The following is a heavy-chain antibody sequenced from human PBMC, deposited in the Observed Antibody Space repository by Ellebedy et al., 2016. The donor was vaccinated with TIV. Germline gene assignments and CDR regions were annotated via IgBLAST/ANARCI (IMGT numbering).Heavy chain of an antibody. Sequence: SETLSLTCAVYGGSFSGYYWSWIRQPPGKGLEWIGEINHSGSTNYNPSLKSRVTISVDTSKNQFSLKLSSVTAADTAVYYCARDQLELPSFHHKRRGPYFDYWGQGTLVTVSS. D-gene: IGHD1-7*01. CDR3: ARDQLELPSFHHKRRGPYFDY. J-gene: IGHJ4*02. V-gene: IGHV4-34*01. CDR1: GGSFSGYY. CDR2: INHSGST.